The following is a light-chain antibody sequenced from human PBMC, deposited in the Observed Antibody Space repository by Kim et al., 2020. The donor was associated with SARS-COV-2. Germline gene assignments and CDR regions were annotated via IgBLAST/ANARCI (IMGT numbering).Light chain of an antibody. CDR1: QSVSSSY. CDR3: QQYGSSPPLT. CDR2: GAS. V-gene: IGKV3-20*01. J-gene: IGKJ4*01. Sequence: EIVLTQSTGTLSLSPGERATLSCRASQSVSSSYLAWYQQKPGQAPRLLIYGASSRATGIPDRFSGSGSGTDFTLTISRLEPEDFAVYYCQQYGSSPPLTFGGGTKVEI.